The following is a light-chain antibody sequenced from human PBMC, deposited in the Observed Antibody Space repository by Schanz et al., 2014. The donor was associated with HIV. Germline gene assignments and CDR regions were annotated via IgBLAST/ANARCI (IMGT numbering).Light chain of an antibody. CDR1: QSVSSNS. J-gene: IGKJ1*01. Sequence: EIVMTQSPGTLSLSPGERATLSCRASQSVSSNSLAWYQEKPGQAPRLLIYSASTKAPGVPDRFSGSGSGTDFTLTISRLEPEDFAVYYCQQYAYSPWTFGQGTKVEI. CDR2: SAS. V-gene: IGKV3-20*01. CDR3: QQYAYSPWT.